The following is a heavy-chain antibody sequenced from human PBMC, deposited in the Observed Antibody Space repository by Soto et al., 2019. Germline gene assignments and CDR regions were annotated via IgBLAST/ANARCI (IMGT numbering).Heavy chain of an antibody. CDR1: GYTFTGYG. Sequence: QVQLVQSGAEVKRPGASMKVSCKASGYTFTGYGIAWVRQAPGQGLEWMGWISAYNGNTLQTQKFQDRLTMTTDTSANTAYMELRSLRSDDTAVYYCARPLGGYGDYALPLNYWGQGTLVSVSS. V-gene: IGHV1-18*04. CDR3: ARPLGGYGDYALPLNY. J-gene: IGHJ4*02. CDR2: ISAYNGNT. D-gene: IGHD4-17*01.